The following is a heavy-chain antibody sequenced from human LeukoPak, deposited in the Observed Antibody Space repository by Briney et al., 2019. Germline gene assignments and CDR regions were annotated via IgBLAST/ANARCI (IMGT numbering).Heavy chain of an antibody. V-gene: IGHV1-69*01. CDR1: GGTFSIYA. CDR3: ARDRDCSGGSCPAVFDY. J-gene: IGHJ4*02. CDR2: IIPIFGTA. Sequence: GSSVTVSCKASGGTFSIYAISWVRQAPGQGLEWMGGIIPIFGTANYAQKFQGRVTITADESTSTAYMELSSLRSEDTAVYYCARDRDCSGGSCPAVFDYWGQGTLVAVSS. D-gene: IGHD2-15*01.